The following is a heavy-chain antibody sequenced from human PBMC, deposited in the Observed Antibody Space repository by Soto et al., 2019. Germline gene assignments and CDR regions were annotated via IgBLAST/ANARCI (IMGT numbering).Heavy chain of an antibody. CDR3: ARDSWGYCSGGSCYYYDY. V-gene: IGHV1-2*04. CDR2: INPNSGGT. CDR1: GYTFTGYY. D-gene: IGHD2-15*01. J-gene: IGHJ4*02. Sequence: QVQLVQSGAEVKKPGASVKVSCKASGYTFTGYYMPWVRQAPGQGLEWMGWINPNSGGTNYAQKFQGWVTMTRDTSISTAYMDLSRLRSDDTAVYYCARDSWGYCSGGSCYYYDYWGQGTLVTVSS.